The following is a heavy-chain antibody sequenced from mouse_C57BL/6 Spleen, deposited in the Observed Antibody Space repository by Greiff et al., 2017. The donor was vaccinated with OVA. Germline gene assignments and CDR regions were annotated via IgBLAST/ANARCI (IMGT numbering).Heavy chain of an antibody. CDR1: GYTFTSYW. V-gene: IGHV1-59*01. D-gene: IGHD4-1*01. J-gene: IGHJ2*01. Sequence: QVQLQQPGAELVRPGTSVKLSCKASGYTFTSYWMHWVKQRPGQGLEWIGVIDPSDSYTNYNQKFKGKATLTVDTSSSTAYMQLSSLTSEDSAVYYCARGWDVDYWGQGTTLTDSS. CDR3: ARGWDVDY. CDR2: IDPSDSYT.